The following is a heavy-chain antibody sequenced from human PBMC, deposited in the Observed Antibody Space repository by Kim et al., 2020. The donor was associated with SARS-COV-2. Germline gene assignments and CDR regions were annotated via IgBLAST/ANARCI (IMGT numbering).Heavy chain of an antibody. V-gene: IGHV3-48*03. Sequence: GGSLRLSCAASGFTFSSYEMNWVRQAPGKGLEWVSYISSSGSTIYYADSVKGRFTISRDNAKNSLYLQMNSLRAEDTAVYYCARIRGVAAAVSGGMDVWGQGATVSVSS. CDR1: GFTFSSYE. D-gene: IGHD6-13*01. CDR3: ARIRGVAAAVSGGMDV. J-gene: IGHJ6*02. CDR2: ISSSGSTI.